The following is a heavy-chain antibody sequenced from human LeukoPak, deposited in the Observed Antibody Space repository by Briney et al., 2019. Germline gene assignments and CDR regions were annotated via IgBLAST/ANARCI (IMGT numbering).Heavy chain of an antibody. CDR3: AKVAVYYDILTPDSTYDAFDI. CDR1: GFTFSSYA. D-gene: IGHD3-9*01. V-gene: IGHV3-23*01. CDR2: ISGSGGST. J-gene: IGHJ3*02. Sequence: PGGSLRLSCAASGFTFSSYAMSWVRQAPGKGLEWVSAISGSGGSTYYADSVKGRFTISRDNSKNTLYLQMNSLRAEDTAVYYCAKVAVYYDILTPDSTYDAFDIWGQGTMVTVSS.